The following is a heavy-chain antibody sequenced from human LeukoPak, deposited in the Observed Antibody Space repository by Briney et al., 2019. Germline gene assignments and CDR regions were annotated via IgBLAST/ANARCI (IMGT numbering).Heavy chain of an antibody. D-gene: IGHD3-3*01. J-gene: IGHJ3*02. Sequence: SVKVSCKASGGTFSSYAISWVRQALGQGLEWMGGIIPIFGTANYAQKFQGRVTITADESTSTAYMELSSLRSEDTAVYYCARGLITIFGVVIIGAFDIWGQGTMVTVSS. V-gene: IGHV1-69*13. CDR2: IIPIFGTA. CDR3: ARGLITIFGVVIIGAFDI. CDR1: GGTFSSYA.